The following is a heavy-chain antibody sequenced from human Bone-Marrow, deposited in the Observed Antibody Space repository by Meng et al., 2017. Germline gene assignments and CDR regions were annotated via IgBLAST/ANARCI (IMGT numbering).Heavy chain of an antibody. CDR2: INHSGST. Sequence: QGQPQQWGAGRLKPSETLSLTCAVYGGSFSGYYWSWIRQPPGKGLEWIGEINHSGSTNYNPSLKSRVTISVDKSKNQFSLKLSSVTAADTAVYYCARRVSGSGLTTDWFDPWGQGTLVTVSS. CDR3: ARRVSGSGLTTDWFDP. V-gene: IGHV4-34*01. D-gene: IGHD4-17*01. J-gene: IGHJ5*02. CDR1: GGSFSGYY.